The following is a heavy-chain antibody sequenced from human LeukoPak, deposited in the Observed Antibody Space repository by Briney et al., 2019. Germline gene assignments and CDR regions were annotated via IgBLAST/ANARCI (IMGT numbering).Heavy chain of an antibody. Sequence: PGGSLRLSCAASGFTFDDYAMHWVRQAPGKGLEWVSGISWNSGSIGYADSVKGRFTISRDNSKNTLYLQMNSLRSEDTAVYYCSSASQDYWGQGTLVTVSS. CDR1: GFTFDDYA. CDR2: ISWNSGSI. V-gene: IGHV3-9*01. CDR3: SSASQDY. J-gene: IGHJ4*02.